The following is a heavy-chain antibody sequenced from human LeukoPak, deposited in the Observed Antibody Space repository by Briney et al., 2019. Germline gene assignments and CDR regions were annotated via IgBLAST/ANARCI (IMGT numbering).Heavy chain of an antibody. CDR1: GGSISSGGYY. D-gene: IGHD5-18*01. Sequence: SETLSLTCTVSGGSISSGGYYWSWIRQPPGKGLEWIGYIYHSGSTYYNPSLKSRVTISVDRSKNQFSLKLSSVTAADTAVYYCARDQGRKNTADAFDIWGQGTMVTVSS. CDR2: IYHSGST. CDR3: ARDQGRKNTADAFDI. J-gene: IGHJ3*02. V-gene: IGHV4-30-2*01.